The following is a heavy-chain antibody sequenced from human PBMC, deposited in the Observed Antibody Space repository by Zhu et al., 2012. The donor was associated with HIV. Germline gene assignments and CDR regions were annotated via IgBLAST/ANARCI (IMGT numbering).Heavy chain of an antibody. J-gene: IGHJ5*02. CDR3: ARGRWNIVVVSTSMFWFDP. CDR1: GGSFSAYY. Sequence: QVQLQQWGAGLLKPSETLSLTCAVYGGSFSAYYWSWIRQAPGKGLEWIGEINHSGSTNYNPSLKSRVTMPVDTSKNQFSLKLSSVTAADTAVYFCARGRWNIVVVSTSMFWFDPWGQGNLVTVSS. CDR2: INHSGST. V-gene: IGHV4-34*01. D-gene: IGHD2-2*01.